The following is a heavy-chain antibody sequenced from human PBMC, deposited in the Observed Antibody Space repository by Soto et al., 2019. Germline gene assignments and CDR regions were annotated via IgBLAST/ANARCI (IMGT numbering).Heavy chain of an antibody. CDR3: VKYTVTEDLGES. CDR1: GFTFSSYA. V-gene: IGHV3-23*01. D-gene: IGHD3-16*01. CDR2: VSRAGTYT. J-gene: IGHJ5*02. Sequence: EVQLLESGGDVVRPGGSLRLSCAASGFTFSSYAMGWVRQAPGKGLEWVAGVSRAGTYTFYADSVSGPFSISRGNSRDTVDLYMNALRGDDTAVYFCVKYTVTEDLGESWGQGTLVSVSS.